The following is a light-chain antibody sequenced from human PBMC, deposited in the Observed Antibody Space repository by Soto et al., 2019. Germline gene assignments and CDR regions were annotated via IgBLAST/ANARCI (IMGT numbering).Light chain of an antibody. CDR3: SSYTTSNTWL. J-gene: IGLJ3*02. Sequence: QSALTQPASVSGSPGQSITISCTGTSXXFGDYNYVSWYQQHPGKAPKLMVWGVSNRPSGVSNRFSASKSGNTASLTISGLQAXXEAXYYCSSYTTSNTWLFGGGTKLTVL. CDR2: GVS. CDR1: SXXFGDYNY. V-gene: IGLV2-14*01.